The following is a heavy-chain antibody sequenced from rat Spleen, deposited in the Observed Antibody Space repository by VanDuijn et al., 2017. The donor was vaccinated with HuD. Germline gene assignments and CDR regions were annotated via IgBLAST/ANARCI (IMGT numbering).Heavy chain of an antibody. CDR2: INSGGGNT. CDR1: GFTFSNYY. D-gene: IGHD1-9*01. V-gene: IGHV5-25*01. J-gene: IGHJ4*01. CDR3: TRDYGYNYGVMDA. Sequence: EVQLVESGGGLVEPGRSMKLSCAASGFTFSNYYMAWVRQAPTKGLEWVASINSGGGNTYYRDSVKGRFTISRDNARSTLYLQMNSLRSEDTATYYCTRDYGYNYGVMDAWGQGASVTVSS.